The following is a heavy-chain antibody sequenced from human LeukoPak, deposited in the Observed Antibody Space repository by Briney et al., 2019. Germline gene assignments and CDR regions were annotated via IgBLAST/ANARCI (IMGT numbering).Heavy chain of an antibody. D-gene: IGHD6-19*01. Sequence: GASLEISFKGSGYRFTSYWIGWVRPMPGKGLEWMGIIYPGDSDTRYSPSFQGQVTISADKSISTAYLQWSSLKASDTAMYYCARQYSSGWDNYFDYWGQGTLVTVSS. J-gene: IGHJ4*02. V-gene: IGHV5-51*01. CDR3: ARQYSSGWDNYFDY. CDR1: GYRFTSYW. CDR2: IYPGDSDT.